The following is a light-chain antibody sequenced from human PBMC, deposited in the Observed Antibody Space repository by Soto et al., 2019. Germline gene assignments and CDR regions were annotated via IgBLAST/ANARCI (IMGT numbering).Light chain of an antibody. CDR3: CSFAGSYNVV. Sequence: QSVLTQPRSVSGSPGHSVTMSCTGTSSDVGGHNYVSWYQQHPGKAPTLMVYDVSKRPSGVPDRFSGSKSGNTASLTISGLQAEDEADYYCCSFAGSYNVVFGGGTKLTVL. J-gene: IGLJ2*01. CDR1: SSDVGGHNY. CDR2: DVS. V-gene: IGLV2-11*01.